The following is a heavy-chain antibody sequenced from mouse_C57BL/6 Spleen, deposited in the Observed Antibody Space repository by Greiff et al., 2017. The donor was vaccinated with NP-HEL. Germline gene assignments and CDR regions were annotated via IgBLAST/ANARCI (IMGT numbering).Heavy chain of an antibody. Sequence: DVQLVESGPGLVKPSQSLSLTCSVTGYSITSGYYWNWIRQFPGNKLEWMGYISYDGSNNYNPSLKNRISITRDTSKNQFFLKLNSVTTEDTATYYCARAPLYYSNYFDYWGQGTTLTVSS. J-gene: IGHJ2*01. V-gene: IGHV3-6*01. CDR1: GYSITSGYY. CDR3: ARAPLYYSNYFDY. CDR2: ISYDGSN. D-gene: IGHD2-5*01.